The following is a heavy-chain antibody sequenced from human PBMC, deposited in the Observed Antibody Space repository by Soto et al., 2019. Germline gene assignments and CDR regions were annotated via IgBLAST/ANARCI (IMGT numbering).Heavy chain of an antibody. Sequence: GGSMRLSSAASGFTFSSYAMHWVRQAPGKGLEWVAVISYDGSNKYYADSVKGRFTISRDNSKNTLYLQMNSLRAEDTAVYYCARDYYRFNSGYGFSMDVWGQGTTVTVS. D-gene: IGHD5-12*01. CDR2: ISYDGSNK. CDR3: ARDYYRFNSGYGFSMDV. CDR1: GFTFSSYA. V-gene: IGHV3-30-3*01. J-gene: IGHJ6*02.